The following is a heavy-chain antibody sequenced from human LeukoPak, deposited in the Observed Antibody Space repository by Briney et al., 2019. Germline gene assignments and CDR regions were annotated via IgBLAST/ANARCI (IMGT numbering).Heavy chain of an antibody. CDR1: GFTFSTYS. D-gene: IGHD3-22*01. J-gene: IGHJ4*02. CDR3: AKRGVVIRVILVGFHKEAYYFDS. V-gene: IGHV3-23*01. CDR2: ISDSGGRT. Sequence: GGSLTLSCAASGFTFSTYSMNWVRQAPGKGLEWVAGISDSGGRTNYADSVKGRFTISRDNPKNTIYLQMNSLRAEDTAVYFCAKRGVVIRVILVGFHKEAYYFDSWGQGALVTVSS.